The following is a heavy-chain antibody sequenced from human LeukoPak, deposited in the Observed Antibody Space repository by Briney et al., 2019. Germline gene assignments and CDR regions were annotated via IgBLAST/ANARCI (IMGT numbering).Heavy chain of an antibody. CDR3: TRSSVVPAARVIYYYMDV. CDR1: GFTFGDYA. D-gene: IGHD2-2*01. CDR2: IRSKAYGGTT. J-gene: IGHJ6*03. Sequence: GGSLRLSCTASGFTFGDYAMSWVSQAPGKGLEWVGFIRSKAYGGTTEYAASVKGRFTISRDDSKSIAYLQMNSLKTEDTAVYYCTRSSVVPAARVIYYYMDVWGKGTTVTISS. V-gene: IGHV3-49*04.